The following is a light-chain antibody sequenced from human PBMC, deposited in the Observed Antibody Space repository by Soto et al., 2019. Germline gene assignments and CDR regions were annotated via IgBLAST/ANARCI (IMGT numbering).Light chain of an antibody. CDR1: QSVNNK. CDR3: QQSNNWPPIT. CDR2: GAS. Sequence: EIVMTQSPATLSVSPGERVTLSGRSSQSVNNKVAWYQQKPGQAPRLLIFGASTRATGIPARFSGSGSVTEFTLTISSLQSEDFAVYYCQQSNNWPPITFGQGTRLDIK. J-gene: IGKJ5*01. V-gene: IGKV3-15*01.